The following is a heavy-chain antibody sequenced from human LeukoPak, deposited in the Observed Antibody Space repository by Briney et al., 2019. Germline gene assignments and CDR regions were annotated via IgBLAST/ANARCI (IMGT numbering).Heavy chain of an antibody. Sequence: SETLSLTCTVSGGSISIYYWSWIRQPPGKGLEWIGYIYYSGSTNYNPSLKSRVTISVDTSKNQFSLKLSSVTAADTAVYYCARGYSSGWYNWFDPWGQGTLVTVSS. CDR1: GGSISIYY. D-gene: IGHD6-19*01. J-gene: IGHJ5*02. V-gene: IGHV4-59*08. CDR3: ARGYSSGWYNWFDP. CDR2: IYYSGST.